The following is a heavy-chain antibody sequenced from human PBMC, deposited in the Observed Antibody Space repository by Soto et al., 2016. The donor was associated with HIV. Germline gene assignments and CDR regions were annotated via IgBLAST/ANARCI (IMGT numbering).Heavy chain of an antibody. Sequence: EVQLLESGGDLVQPGGSLRLSCAASAFTFSSYAMTWVRQAPGKGLEWVSGISSSGASTYYADSVKGRFTISRDNSKDMLYLQMNSLRAGDTAIYYCVKGGYYDVLTGYSEVDHWGQGTLVTVSS. CDR3: VKGGYYDVLTGYSEVDH. J-gene: IGHJ4*02. CDR1: AFTFSSYA. D-gene: IGHD3-9*01. CDR2: ISSSGAST. V-gene: IGHV3-23*01.